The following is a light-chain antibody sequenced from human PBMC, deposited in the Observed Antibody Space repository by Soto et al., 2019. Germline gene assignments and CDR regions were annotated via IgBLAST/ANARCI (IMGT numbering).Light chain of an antibody. CDR1: SSDVGGYNY. V-gene: IGLV2-14*01. CDR2: DVS. Sequence: QSVLTQPASVSGSPGQSIIISCSGTSSDVGGYNYVSWYQQHPGKAPKLMISDVSNRPSGVSNRFSGSKSGNTASLTISGLQAEDEADYYCSSYTSSSTLSYVFGTGTKVTVL. CDR3: SSYTSSSTLSYV. J-gene: IGLJ1*01.